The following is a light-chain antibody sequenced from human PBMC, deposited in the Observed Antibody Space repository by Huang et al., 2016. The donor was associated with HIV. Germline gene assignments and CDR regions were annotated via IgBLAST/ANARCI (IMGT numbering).Light chain of an antibody. CDR2: GAS. CDR1: QSVSSSY. J-gene: IGKJ1*01. Sequence: EIVLTQSPGTLSLSPGERATLSCRASQSVSSSYLAWYQQKPGQAPRLLFYGASSRATGIPDRFSGSGSETDFTLTISRLEPEDFAVYYCQQYDSSPWTFGQGTKVEIK. CDR3: QQYDSSPWT. V-gene: IGKV3-20*01.